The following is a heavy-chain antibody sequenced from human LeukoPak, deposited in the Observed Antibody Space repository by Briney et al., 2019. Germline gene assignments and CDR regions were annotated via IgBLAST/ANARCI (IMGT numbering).Heavy chain of an antibody. CDR1: GYSFARYL. V-gene: IGHV3-15*01. D-gene: IGHD3-3*01. CDR2: IKSKSDGGTT. CDR3: TADEWN. Sequence: GESLKISCNGSGYSFARYLIAWVRQMPGKGLEWVGRIKSKSDGGTTDHAAPVKGRFTISRDDSKNTLYLQMNSLKTEDTAVYYCTADEWNWGQGTLVTVSS. J-gene: IGHJ4*02.